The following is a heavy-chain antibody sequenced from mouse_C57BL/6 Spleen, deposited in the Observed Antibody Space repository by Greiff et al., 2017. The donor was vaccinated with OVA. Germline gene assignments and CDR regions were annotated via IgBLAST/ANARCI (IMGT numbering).Heavy chain of an antibody. D-gene: IGHD1-1*01. J-gene: IGHJ1*03. CDR3: ARTYYYGSSYVGYFDV. V-gene: IGHV1-85*01. CDR2: IYPRDGST. Sequence: QVQLQQSGPELVKPGASVKLSCKASGYTFTSYDINWVKQRPGQGLEWIGWIYPRDGSTKYNEKFKGKATLTVDTSSSTAYMELHSLTSADSAVYFCARTYYYGSSYVGYFDVWGTGTTVTVSS. CDR1: GYTFTSYD.